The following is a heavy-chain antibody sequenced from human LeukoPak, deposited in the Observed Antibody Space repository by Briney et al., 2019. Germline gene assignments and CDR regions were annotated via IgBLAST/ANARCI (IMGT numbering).Heavy chain of an antibody. CDR2: ISSNGGST. J-gene: IGHJ4*02. Sequence: ASVKVSCKASGGTFSSYAMHWVRQAPGKGLEYVSAISSNGGSTYYADSVKGRFTISRDNSKNTLYLQMSSLRAEDTAVYYCVKVRDFWSGYSGWGQGTLVTVSS. CDR1: GGTFSSYA. V-gene: IGHV3-64D*06. CDR3: VKVRDFWSGYSG. D-gene: IGHD3-3*01.